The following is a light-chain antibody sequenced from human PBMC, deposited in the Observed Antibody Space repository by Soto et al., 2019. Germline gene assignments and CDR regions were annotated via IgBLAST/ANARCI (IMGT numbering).Light chain of an antibody. Sequence: PGTLSLCPWERVTRSCRARQSVGSNLAWYQQKPGQAPRLLIYGASTRATGIPVRFSGSGSGTEFTLTITSLQSEDSAVYYCQEYNYWHPITFGGGTKVDI. CDR2: GAS. V-gene: IGKV3-15*01. J-gene: IGKJ4*01. CDR3: QEYNYWHPIT. CDR1: QSVGSN.